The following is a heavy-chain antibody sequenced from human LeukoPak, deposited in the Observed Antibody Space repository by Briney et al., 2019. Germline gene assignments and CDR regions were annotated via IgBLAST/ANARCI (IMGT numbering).Heavy chain of an antibody. V-gene: IGHV1-18*01. D-gene: IGHD6-6*01. CDR3: ARPRYSSSLPAFDI. CDR2: ISAYNGNT. CDR1: GYTFTSYG. J-gene: IGHJ3*02. Sequence: ASVKVSCKASGYTFTSYGISWVRQAPGQGLEWMGWISAYNGNTNYAQKLQGRVTMTTDTSTSTAYMELRSLRSDDTAVYHCARPRYSSSLPAFDIWGQGTMVTVSS.